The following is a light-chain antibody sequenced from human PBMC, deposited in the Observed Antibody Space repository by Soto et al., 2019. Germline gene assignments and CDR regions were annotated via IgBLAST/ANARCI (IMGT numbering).Light chain of an antibody. J-gene: IGKJ3*01. CDR2: GAS. Sequence: DIPMTQSPSSLSASVGARISITCQASQDIRTSLSWFQQKPGRAPKLLIYGASNLETGVPSRFRGSVSGTDFTFTISSLQPEDIATYYCQQYDNLPPFTFGPGTKVDIK. V-gene: IGKV1-33*01. CDR1: QDIRTS. CDR3: QQYDNLPPFT.